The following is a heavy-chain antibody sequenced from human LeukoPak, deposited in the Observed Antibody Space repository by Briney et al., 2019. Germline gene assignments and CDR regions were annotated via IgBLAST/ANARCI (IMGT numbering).Heavy chain of an antibody. Sequence: SETLSLTCTVSGGSISSSSYYWGWIRQPPGKGLEWIGSIYYSGSTYYNPSLKSRVTISVDTSKNQFSLKLSSVTAADTTVYYCARVRGYDYQSAGSGRWFDPWGQGTLVTVSS. CDR2: IYYSGST. CDR3: ARVRGYDYQSAGSGRWFDP. V-gene: IGHV4-39*07. J-gene: IGHJ5*02. D-gene: IGHD5-12*01. CDR1: GGSISSSSYY.